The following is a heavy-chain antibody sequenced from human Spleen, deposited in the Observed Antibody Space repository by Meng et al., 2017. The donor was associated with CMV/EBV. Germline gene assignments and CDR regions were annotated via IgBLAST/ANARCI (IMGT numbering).Heavy chain of an antibody. Sequence: ASVKVSCKASGYTFTSYDINWVRQATGQGLEWMGWMNPNSGNTGYAQKFQGRVTITRNTSISTAYMELSSLRSEDTAVYYCARTWTMVRGRKNWFDPWGQGTLVTVSS. V-gene: IGHV1-8*03. D-gene: IGHD3-10*01. CDR1: GYTFTSYD. J-gene: IGHJ5*02. CDR3: ARTWTMVRGRKNWFDP. CDR2: MNPNSGNT.